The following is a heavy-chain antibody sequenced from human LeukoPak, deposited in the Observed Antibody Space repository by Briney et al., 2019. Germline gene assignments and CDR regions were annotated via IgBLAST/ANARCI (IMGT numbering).Heavy chain of an antibody. Sequence: GGSLRLSCAASGFTFDDYAMHWVRQAPGKGLEWVSGISWNSGSIGYADSVKGRFTISRDNAKNSLYLQMNSLRAEDTASYYCAKDIGRGGVNDYGGSYYFDYWGQGTLVTVSS. V-gene: IGHV3-9*01. CDR2: ISWNSGSI. CDR1: GFTFDDYA. CDR3: AKDIGRGGVNDYGGSYYFDY. D-gene: IGHD4-23*01. J-gene: IGHJ4*02.